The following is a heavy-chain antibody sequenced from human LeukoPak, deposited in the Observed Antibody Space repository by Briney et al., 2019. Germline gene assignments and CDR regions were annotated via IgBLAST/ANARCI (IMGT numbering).Heavy chain of an antibody. CDR3: ARGSLYDILTGYQYYFDY. CDR2: ISGSGGST. J-gene: IGHJ4*02. D-gene: IGHD3-9*01. Sequence: GSLRLFCAASGFTFSSYAMSWVRQAPGKGLEWVSAISGSGGSTYNADSVKGRFTISRDNSKNTLYLQMNSLRAEDTAVYYCARGSLYDILTGYQYYFDYWGQGTLVTVSS. V-gene: IGHV3-23*01. CDR1: GFTFSSYA.